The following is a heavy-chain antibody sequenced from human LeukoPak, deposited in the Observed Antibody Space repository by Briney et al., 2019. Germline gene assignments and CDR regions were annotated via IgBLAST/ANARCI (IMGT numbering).Heavy chain of an antibody. CDR2: IKQDGSEK. CDR1: GFRFSYYW. Sequence: GGSLRLSCAASGFRFSYYWMSWVRQAPGKGLEWVANIKQDGSEKYYVDSVKGRFTISRDNAKKSLYLQMNSLRAEDTAIYYCARDAEVGTLFGVLSRYNWFDPWGQGTLVTVSS. D-gene: IGHD3-3*01. J-gene: IGHJ5*02. V-gene: IGHV3-7*01. CDR3: ARDAEVGTLFGVLSRYNWFDP.